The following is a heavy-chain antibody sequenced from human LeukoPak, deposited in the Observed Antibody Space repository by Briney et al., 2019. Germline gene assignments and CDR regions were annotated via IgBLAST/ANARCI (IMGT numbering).Heavy chain of an antibody. D-gene: IGHD3-10*01. CDR1: GFTFSSYS. CDR2: ISSSSSYI. CDR3: ARDLVVRGVSHNWFDP. V-gene: IGHV3-21*01. J-gene: IGHJ5*02. Sequence: PGGSLRLSCAASGFTFSSYSMNWVRQAPGKGLEWVSSISSSSSYIYYADSVKGRFTISRDNAKNSLYLQMNSLRAEDTAVYYCARDLVVRGVSHNWFDPWGQGTLVTVSS.